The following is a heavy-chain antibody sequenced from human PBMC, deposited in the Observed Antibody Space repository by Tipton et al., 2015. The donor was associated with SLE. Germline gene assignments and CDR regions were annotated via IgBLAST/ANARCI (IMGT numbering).Heavy chain of an antibody. Sequence: GSLRLSCTVSGASISNNNYYWGWIRQPPGKGLEWIGSIYYSGDTYYTPSLKSRVTISVDTSKNQFSLKLNSVTAADTAVYYCARLDYDTYYFAYWGQGTLVTVSS. V-gene: IGHV4-39*01. CDR1: GASISNNNYY. CDR2: IYYSGDT. J-gene: IGHJ4*02. D-gene: IGHD3-16*01. CDR3: ARLDYDTYYFAY.